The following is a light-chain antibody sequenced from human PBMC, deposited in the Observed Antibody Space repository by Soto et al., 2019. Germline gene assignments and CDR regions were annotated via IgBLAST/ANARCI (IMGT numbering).Light chain of an antibody. J-gene: IGKJ3*01. CDR3: QQRSNWPPPFT. CDR2: DAS. V-gene: IGKV3-11*01. CDR1: QSVSSY. Sequence: EIVLTQSPATLSLSPGERATLSCRASQSVSSYLAWYQQKPGQAPRLLIYDASNRATGIPARFSGSGSGTDFTLTISSLEPEDFAVYYCQQRSNWPPPFTFGPGTKADIK.